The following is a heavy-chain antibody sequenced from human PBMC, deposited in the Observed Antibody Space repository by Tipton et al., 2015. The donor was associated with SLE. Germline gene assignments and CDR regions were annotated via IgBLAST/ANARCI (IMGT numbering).Heavy chain of an antibody. D-gene: IGHD3-10*01. J-gene: IGHJ2*01. CDR3: ASPMVDTDWFFDL. V-gene: IGHV5-51*03. CDR1: GYNFATYW. CDR2: IYPDGSDT. Sequence: QLVQSGAEVKKPGESLKISCKGSGYNFATYWIAWVRQMPGKGLEWMGIIYPDGSDTRYSPSFQGQVTISADKSISTAYLQWSSLRASDAAMYYCASPMVDTDWFFDLWGRGTLVSVSS.